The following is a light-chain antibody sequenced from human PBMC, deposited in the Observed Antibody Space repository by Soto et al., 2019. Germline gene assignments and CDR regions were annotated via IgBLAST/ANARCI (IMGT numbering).Light chain of an antibody. Sequence: QSVLTQPPSVSAAPGQKVTISCSGSSSNIGGNSVSWYQQLPGTAPKLLIYDDNKRPSGIPDRFSGSKSGTSATLGITGFQTGDEADYYCGSGDSSLGAYVFGTGPRVTVL. CDR3: GSGDSSLGAYV. CDR1: SSNIGGNS. V-gene: IGLV1-51*01. CDR2: DDN. J-gene: IGLJ1*01.